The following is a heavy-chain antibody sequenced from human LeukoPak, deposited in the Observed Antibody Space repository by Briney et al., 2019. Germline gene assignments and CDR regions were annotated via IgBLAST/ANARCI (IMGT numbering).Heavy chain of an antibody. CDR1: GFTFSNYE. J-gene: IGHJ4*02. Sequence: GGSLRLSCAASGFTFSNYEMSWVRQAPGKGREWVSDISSSGRTIYYADSVKGRFTISRDNAKNSLYLQMNSLRAEDTAVYYCARVGGDNDYYDSSGAWDYFDYWGQGTLVTVSS. CDR2: ISSSGRTI. V-gene: IGHV3-48*03. D-gene: IGHD3-22*01. CDR3: ARVGGDNDYYDSSGAWDYFDY.